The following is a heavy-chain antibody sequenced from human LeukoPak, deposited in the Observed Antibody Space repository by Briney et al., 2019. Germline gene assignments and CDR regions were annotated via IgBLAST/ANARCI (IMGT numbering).Heavy chain of an antibody. CDR1: GFTFSSYW. J-gene: IGHJ4*02. CDR3: ARGPTTYYDFWSGYYAY. D-gene: IGHD3-3*01. Sequence: PGGSLRLSCAASGFTFSSYWIHWVRQAPGKGLVWVSCINSDGSSTSYADSVKGRFTISRDNAKNTLYLQMNSLRAEDTAVYYCARGPTTYYDFWSGYYAYWGQGTLVTVSS. CDR2: INSDGSST. V-gene: IGHV3-74*01.